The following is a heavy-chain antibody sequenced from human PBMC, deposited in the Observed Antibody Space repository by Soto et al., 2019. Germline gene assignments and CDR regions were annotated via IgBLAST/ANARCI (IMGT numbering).Heavy chain of an antibody. CDR2: IYYSGRT. CDR1: GESISSSSYY. V-gene: IGHV4-39*07. J-gene: IGHJ4*02. CDR3: ARSRYYGSGYRRVPYYFDY. Sequence: SETLSLTCIVSGESISSSSYYWGWIRQPPGKGLEWIGSIYYSGRTYYNPSFKSRVTISIDTSKNQFSLKLSSVTAADTAVYYCARSRYYGSGYRRVPYYFDYWGQGTLVTVSS. D-gene: IGHD3-10*01.